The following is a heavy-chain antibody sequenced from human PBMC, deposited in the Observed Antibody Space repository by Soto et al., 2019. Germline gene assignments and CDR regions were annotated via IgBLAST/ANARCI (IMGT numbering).Heavy chain of an antibody. D-gene: IGHD2-21*01. J-gene: IGHJ6*03. CDR3: ARDRAAYCGGDCNMDV. Sequence: ASVKVSCKASGFTLRTYGITWVRQAPGQGLEWMGWISTYNSNTKYAQIFQGRVTLTTDTSTNTANMELRSLRSDDTAVYFCARDRAAYCGGDCNMDVWGEGTTVTVSS. CDR2: ISTYNSNT. V-gene: IGHV1-18*01. CDR1: GFTLRTYG.